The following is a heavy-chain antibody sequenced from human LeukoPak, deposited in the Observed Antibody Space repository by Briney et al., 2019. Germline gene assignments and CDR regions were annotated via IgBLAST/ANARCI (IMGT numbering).Heavy chain of an antibody. CDR2: VYYSGTT. CDR3: ATTLYSRSCFDY. Sequence: SETLSLTCTVSGGSISSGSYYWGWIRQPPEKGLEWIGSVYYSGTTYYNPSLKSRVTMSVDTSKNQFSLQLSSVTAADTAIYYCATTLYSRSCFDYWGQGTLVTVSS. J-gene: IGHJ4*02. D-gene: IGHD6-6*01. CDR1: GGSISSGSYY. V-gene: IGHV4-39*01.